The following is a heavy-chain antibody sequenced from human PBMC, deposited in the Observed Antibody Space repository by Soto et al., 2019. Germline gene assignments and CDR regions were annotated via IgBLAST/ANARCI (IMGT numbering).Heavy chain of an antibody. CDR1: GFTFRSYT. Sequence: GGSLRLSCVASGFTFRSYTMNWVRQAPGKGLEWVSAIRGFGPYTFYADSVKGRFTISRDNAKNSLYLQMNSLRAKDTAVYYCARDRGYDAHDYYYNAMDVWGQGTMVTVSS. CDR2: IRGFGPYT. D-gene: IGHD2-15*01. V-gene: IGHV3-21*01. J-gene: IGHJ6*02. CDR3: ARDRGYDAHDYYYNAMDV.